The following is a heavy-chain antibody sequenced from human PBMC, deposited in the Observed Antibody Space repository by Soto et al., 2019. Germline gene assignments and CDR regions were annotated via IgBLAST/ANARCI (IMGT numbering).Heavy chain of an antibody. CDR3: AKTSNHRTYDY. Sequence: EVQLLESGGGLVQPGVSLRLSCAASGFTFNSYAMSWVRQAPGKGLEWVSAISGSGGSTYYADSVKGRFTISRDNSKKTLDLQMNSLRAEDTAVDYCAKTSNHRTYDYWGQGTLVTVSS. D-gene: IGHD2-8*01. V-gene: IGHV3-23*01. CDR2: ISGSGGST. J-gene: IGHJ4*02. CDR1: GFTFNSYA.